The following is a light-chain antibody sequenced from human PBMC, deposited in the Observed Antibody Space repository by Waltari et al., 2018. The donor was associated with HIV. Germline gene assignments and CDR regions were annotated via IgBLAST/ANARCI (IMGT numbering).Light chain of an antibody. Sequence: DIVMTQSPDDLTGSLGERVTINCKSSLDVLYSSNNKNYLAWYQQKPGQPPKLLIYWASTREAWVPDRFSGSGSGTDFTLTISSLQAEDVAVYYCQQYYSTPDTFGQGTKLKI. J-gene: IGKJ2*01. CDR1: LDVLYSSNNKNY. CDR2: WAS. CDR3: QQYYSTPDT. V-gene: IGKV4-1*01.